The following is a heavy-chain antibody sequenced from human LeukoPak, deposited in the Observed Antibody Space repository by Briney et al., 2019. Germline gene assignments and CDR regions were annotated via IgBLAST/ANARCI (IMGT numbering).Heavy chain of an antibody. Sequence: PSETLSLTCTVSGGSIISYYWSWIRQPPGKGLEWIGYIYYSGSTNYNPSLKSRVTISVDTSKNQSSLKLSSVTAADTAVYYCARVNWNWSLDYWGQGTLVTVSS. CDR1: GGSIISYY. V-gene: IGHV4-59*01. J-gene: IGHJ4*02. CDR2: IYYSGST. D-gene: IGHD1-7*01. CDR3: ARVNWNWSLDY.